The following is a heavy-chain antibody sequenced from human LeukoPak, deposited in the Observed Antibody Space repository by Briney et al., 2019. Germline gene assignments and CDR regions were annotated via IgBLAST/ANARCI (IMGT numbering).Heavy chain of an antibody. CDR1: GFTFSSYA. CDR3: AKRGAFGERLGPFDY. V-gene: IGHV3-23*01. Sequence: PGGSLRLSCAASGFTFSSYAMSWVRQAPGKGLEWVSAISGSGGSTYYADSVKGRFTISRDNSKNTLYLQMNSLRAEDTAVYYCAKRGAFGERLGPFDYWGQGTLVTVSS. D-gene: IGHD3-10*01. J-gene: IGHJ4*02. CDR2: ISGSGGST.